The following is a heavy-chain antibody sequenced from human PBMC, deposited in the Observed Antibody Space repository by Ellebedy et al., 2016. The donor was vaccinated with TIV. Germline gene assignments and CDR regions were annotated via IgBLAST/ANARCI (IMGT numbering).Heavy chain of an antibody. V-gene: IGHV3-23*01. CDR2: ISDSGSGT. CDR3: ARGGTMPARPPATRYYYYAMDV. D-gene: IGHD6-6*01. Sequence: PGGSLRLSCAASGFTFSSYAMCWVRQAPGKGLEWISTISDSGSGTFFADSVKGRFTISRDVSKNTLYLQMNSLRAGDTAVYYCARGGTMPARPPATRYYYYAMDVWGQGTTVTVSS. J-gene: IGHJ6*02. CDR1: GFTFSSYA.